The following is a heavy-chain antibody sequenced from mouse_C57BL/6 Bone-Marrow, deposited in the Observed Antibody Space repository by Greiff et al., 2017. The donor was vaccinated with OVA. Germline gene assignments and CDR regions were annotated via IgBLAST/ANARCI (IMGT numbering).Heavy chain of an antibody. Sequence: VKLVESGPGLVQPSQSLSITCTVSGFSLTSYGVHWVRQPPGKGLEWLGVIWSGGSKAYNAAFISRMSISKAKSTSQVFFKMNSLQADDTAIYYCAKTGFITTVVATLDWYFDVWGTGTTVTVSS. CDR3: AKTGFITTVVATLDWYFDV. D-gene: IGHD1-1*01. CDR1: GFSLTSYG. J-gene: IGHJ1*03. CDR2: IWSGGSK. V-gene: IGHV2-4*01.